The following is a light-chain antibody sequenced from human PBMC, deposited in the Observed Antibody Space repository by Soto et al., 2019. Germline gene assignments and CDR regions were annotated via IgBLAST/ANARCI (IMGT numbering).Light chain of an antibody. CDR3: QHYNSYSEA. Sequence: DIQMTQSPSSLSASVGDRVTITCRASQTISSWLAWYQQKPGKPPKLLIYKASTLKSGVPSRFRGSGSGTQFTLTISSLQPDDFATYYCQHYNSYSEAFGQGTK. J-gene: IGKJ1*01. V-gene: IGKV1-5*03. CDR1: QTISSW. CDR2: KAS.